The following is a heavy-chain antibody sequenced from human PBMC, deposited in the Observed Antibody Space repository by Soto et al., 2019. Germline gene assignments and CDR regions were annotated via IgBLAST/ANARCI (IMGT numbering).Heavy chain of an antibody. CDR1: RYTFTGYY. D-gene: IGHD6-19*01. Sequence: ASVKVSCKASRYTFTGYYMHSVRQAPGQGLEWMGWINPNSGGTNYAQKFQGWVTMTRDTSISTAYMELSRLRSDDTAVYYCARGGEQWLAYGMDVWGQGTTVTVSS. CDR2: INPNSGGT. J-gene: IGHJ6*02. CDR3: ARGGEQWLAYGMDV. V-gene: IGHV1-2*04.